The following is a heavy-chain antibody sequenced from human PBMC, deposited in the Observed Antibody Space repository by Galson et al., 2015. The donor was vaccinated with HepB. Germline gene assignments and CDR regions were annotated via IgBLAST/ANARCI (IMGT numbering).Heavy chain of an antibody. CDR1: GFTFSGFS. Sequence: SLRLSCAASGFTFSGFSMSWVRQAPGKGLEWVSSISSSSNYIYYADSVKGRFTISRDNAKNSLNLQMNSLRAEDTAVYYCARVASGGLRGYFDYWGQGTLVTVSS. CDR2: ISSSSNYI. V-gene: IGHV3-21*01. J-gene: IGHJ4*02. CDR3: ARVASGGLRGYFDY. D-gene: IGHD4-17*01.